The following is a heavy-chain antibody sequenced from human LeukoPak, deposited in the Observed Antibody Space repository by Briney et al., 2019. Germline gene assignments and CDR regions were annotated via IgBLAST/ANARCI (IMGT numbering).Heavy chain of an antibody. J-gene: IGHJ4*02. CDR3: AKESGKFDY. CDR2: ISADGGST. V-gene: IGHV3-43*02. CDR1: GINFADYA. Sequence: GGSLRLSCLVSGINFADYAMHWFGQPPGKGLEWVSLISADGGSTFSADSVKGRFSISRDNSKNSLYLQMNSLRSEDTAMYYCAKESGKFDYWGQGTLVAVSS.